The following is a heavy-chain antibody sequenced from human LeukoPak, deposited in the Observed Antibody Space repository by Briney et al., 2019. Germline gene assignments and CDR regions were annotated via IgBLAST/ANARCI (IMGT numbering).Heavy chain of an antibody. V-gene: IGHV1-2*02. CDR1: GYTFTGYY. J-gene: IGHJ4*02. CDR2: INPNSGGT. CDR3: ARAPSRDSSGYPMD. D-gene: IGHD3-22*01. Sequence: ASVKVSCKXSGYTFTGYYMHWVRQAPGQGLEWMGWINPNSGGTNYAQKFQGRVTMTRDTSISTAYMELSRLRSDDTAVYYCARAPSRDSSGYPMDWGQGTLVTVSS.